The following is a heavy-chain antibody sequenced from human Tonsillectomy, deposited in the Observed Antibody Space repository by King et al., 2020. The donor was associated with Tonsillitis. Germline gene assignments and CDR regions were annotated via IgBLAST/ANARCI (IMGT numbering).Heavy chain of an antibody. CDR2: IIPIFGTT. CDR3: ASALVPAATWGNWFDP. Sequence: QLVQSGAEVKKPGSSVKVSCKASGGTFSSFAVGWVRQAPGQGLEWMGGIIPIFGTTHHAQNFQGRVTITADESSSLVYMELSNLTSEDTAVYYCASALVPAATWGNWFDPWGQGTLVTVSS. V-gene: IGHV1-69*12. CDR1: GGTFSSFA. D-gene: IGHD2-15*01. J-gene: IGHJ5*02.